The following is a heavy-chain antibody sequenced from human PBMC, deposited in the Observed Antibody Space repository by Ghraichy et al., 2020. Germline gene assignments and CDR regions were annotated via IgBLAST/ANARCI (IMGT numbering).Heavy chain of an antibody. CDR1: GGSISSSSYY. D-gene: IGHD3-22*01. J-gene: IGHJ4*02. CDR2: IYYSGST. V-gene: IGHV4-39*01. Sequence: ETLSLTCTVSGGSISSSSYYWGWIRQPPGKGLEWIGSIYYSGSTYYNPSLKSRVTISVDTSKNQFSLKLSSVTTADTAVYYCARRDYYDSSGFDYWGQGTLVTVSS. CDR3: ARRDYYDSSGFDY.